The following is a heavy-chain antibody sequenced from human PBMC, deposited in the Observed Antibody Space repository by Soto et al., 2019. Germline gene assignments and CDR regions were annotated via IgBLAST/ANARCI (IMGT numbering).Heavy chain of an antibody. CDR3: TTDDYSNYVLVYYGMDV. J-gene: IGHJ6*02. Sequence: PGGSLRLSCAASGFTFSNAWMNWVRQAPGKGLEWVGRIKSKTDGETTDYAAPVKGRFTISRDDSKNTLYLQMNSLKTEDTAVYYCTTDDYSNYVLVYYGMDVWGQGTTVTVSS. V-gene: IGHV3-15*07. D-gene: IGHD4-4*01. CDR2: IKSKTDGETT. CDR1: GFTFSNAW.